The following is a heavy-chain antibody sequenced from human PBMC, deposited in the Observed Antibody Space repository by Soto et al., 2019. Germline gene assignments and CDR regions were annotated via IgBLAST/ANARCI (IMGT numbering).Heavy chain of an antibody. CDR2: ISGSGGST. Sequence: EVQLLESGGGLVQPGGSLRLSSAASGFTFSSYAMSWVRQAPGKGLEWVSAISGSGGSTYYADSVKGRFTISRDNSKNTLYLQMNSLRAEDTAVYYCAKVPSTVTTSVNYYYYYGMDVWGQGTTVTVSS. J-gene: IGHJ6*02. D-gene: IGHD4-17*01. V-gene: IGHV3-23*01. CDR3: AKVPSTVTTSVNYYYYYGMDV. CDR1: GFTFSSYA.